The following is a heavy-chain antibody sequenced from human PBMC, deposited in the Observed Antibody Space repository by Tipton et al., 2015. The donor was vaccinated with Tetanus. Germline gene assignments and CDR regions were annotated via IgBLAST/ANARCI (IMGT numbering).Heavy chain of an antibody. Sequence: TLSLTCTVSGGSISSYYWSWIRQPPGRGLEWIGYIYYSGSTNYNPSLKSRVTISVDTSKNQFSLKLGSVTAADTAVYYCATSKGGAARPRFDYWGQGTLVTVSS. D-gene: IGHD6-6*01. CDR1: GGSISSYY. CDR2: IYYSGST. CDR3: ATSKGGAARPRFDY. V-gene: IGHV4-59*01. J-gene: IGHJ4*02.